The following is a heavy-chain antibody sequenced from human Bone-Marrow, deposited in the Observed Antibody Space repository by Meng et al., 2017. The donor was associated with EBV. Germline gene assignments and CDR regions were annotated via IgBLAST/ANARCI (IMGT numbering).Heavy chain of an antibody. CDR3: ATQRRDTDWFEP. Sequence: VHVEQLGVGLVNAADTLPVTCAVYGGSFSCYYWTGIRQPTGKGLECIGEINHSGSTNYNPSLKSRVTIPVDTSKNQFSLKLSSVTAADTAVYYCATQRRDTDWFEPWGQGTLVTVSS. J-gene: IGHJ5*02. CDR1: GGSFSCYY. V-gene: IGHV4-34*01. CDR2: INHSGST. D-gene: IGHD6-25*01.